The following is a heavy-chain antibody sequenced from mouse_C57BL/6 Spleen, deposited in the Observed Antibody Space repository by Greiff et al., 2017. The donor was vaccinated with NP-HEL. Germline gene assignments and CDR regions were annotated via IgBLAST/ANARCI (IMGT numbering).Heavy chain of an antibody. J-gene: IGHJ1*03. CDR2: ISSGGSYT. Sequence: EVQLVESGGDLVKPGGSLKLSCAASGFTFSSYGMSWVRQTPDKRLEWVATISSGGSYTYYPNSVKGRFTISRDNAKNTLYLQMSSLKSEDTAMDYCARHMATMVTDWYFEVWGTGTTVTVSS. D-gene: IGHD2-2*01. CDR1: GFTFSSYG. CDR3: ARHMATMVTDWYFEV. V-gene: IGHV5-6*01.